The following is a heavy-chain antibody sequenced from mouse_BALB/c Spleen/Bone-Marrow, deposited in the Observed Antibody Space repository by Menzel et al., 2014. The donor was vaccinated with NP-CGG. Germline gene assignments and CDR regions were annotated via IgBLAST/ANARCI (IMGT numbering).Heavy chain of an antibody. J-gene: IGHJ3*01. V-gene: IGHV14-3*02. Sequence: EVKLVDSGAELVKPGASVKLSCTASGFNIKDTYMHWVKQRPEQGLEWIGRIDPANGNTKYDPKFQGKATITADTSSNTAYLQLSSLTSEDTAVYYCATYYRYDRGFAYWGQGTLVTVSA. CDR2: IDPANGNT. CDR1: GFNIKDTY. CDR3: ATYYRYDRGFAY. D-gene: IGHD2-14*01.